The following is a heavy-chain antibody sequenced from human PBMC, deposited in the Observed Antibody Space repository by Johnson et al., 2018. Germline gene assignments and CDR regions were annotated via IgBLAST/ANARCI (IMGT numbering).Heavy chain of an antibody. CDR3: ARGRRKKMVRGTTNLFLDQYDDYMDV. D-gene: IGHD3-10*01. Sequence: QVQLQQWGAGLLKPSETLSLTCAVYGGSFSGYYWSWIRQPPGKGLEWIGEINHSGSTNYNPSLKGRVTMSIDTSKNQFSLKLTSVTAADTDVCFCARGRRKKMVRGTTNLFLDQYDDYMDVWDKGTTVTVSS. V-gene: IGHV4-34*01. CDR2: INHSGST. J-gene: IGHJ6*03. CDR1: GGSFSGYY.